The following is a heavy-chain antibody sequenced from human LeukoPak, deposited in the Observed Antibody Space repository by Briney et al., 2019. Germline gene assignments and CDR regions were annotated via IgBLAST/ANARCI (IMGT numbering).Heavy chain of an antibody. CDR3: ARVSSGTGDY. Sequence: GASVKVSCKASGYTFTSYDIHWVRQATGQGLEWMGWMNPNSGNTGYAQKFQGRVTMTRNTSISTACMELSSLRSEDTAVYYCARVSSGTGDYWGQGTLVTVSS. V-gene: IGHV1-8*01. J-gene: IGHJ4*02. CDR2: MNPNSGNT. D-gene: IGHD2-8*02. CDR1: GYTFTSYD.